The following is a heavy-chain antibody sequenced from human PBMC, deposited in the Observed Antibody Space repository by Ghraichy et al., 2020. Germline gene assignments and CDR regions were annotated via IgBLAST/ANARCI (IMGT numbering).Heavy chain of an antibody. CDR3: AHRDYFDY. J-gene: IGHJ4*02. V-gene: IGHV2-5*01. CDR1: GFSLSGTGEG. Sequence: SGPTLVKPTQTLTLTCTFSGFSLSGTGEGVGWIRQPPGKALEWLALVYWNDEKRYTPSLKSRLTITKDTSKNQVLLRMTNMDPVDTATYYCAHRDYFDYWGQGIMVNVSS. CDR2: VYWNDEK.